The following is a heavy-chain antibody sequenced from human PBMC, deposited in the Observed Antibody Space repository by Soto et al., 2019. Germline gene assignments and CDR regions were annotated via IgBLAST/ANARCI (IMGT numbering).Heavy chain of an antibody. Sequence: QVQLQESGPGLVKPSQTLSLTCTVSGDSINNGDCYWSWLRQLPGKGLEWIGYIYYSGSKYYNPSLKSRVSMSVDTSKNHFSLNLTSVTAADTAVYYCAREKEDDSGDYNAFDIWGQGTVVTVSS. D-gene: IGHD4-17*01. CDR1: GDSINNGDCY. J-gene: IGHJ3*02. CDR3: AREKEDDSGDYNAFDI. CDR2: IYYSGSK. V-gene: IGHV4-30-4*01.